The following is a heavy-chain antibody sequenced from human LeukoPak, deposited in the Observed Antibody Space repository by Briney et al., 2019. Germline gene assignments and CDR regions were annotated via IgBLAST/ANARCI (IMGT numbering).Heavy chain of an antibody. CDR1: GYTFTDYY. CDR2: INPNSGGT. CDR3: ARAYTSPNGPY. V-gene: IGHV1-2*02. J-gene: IGHJ4*02. Sequence: ASVRVSCKASGYTFTDYYLDWVREAPGHGLEWMGWINPNSGGTNYAQKFQGRVTMTRDTSITTAYMELNRLRSDDTAVYYCARAYTSPNGPYWAQGILVTVSS. D-gene: IGHD3-16*01.